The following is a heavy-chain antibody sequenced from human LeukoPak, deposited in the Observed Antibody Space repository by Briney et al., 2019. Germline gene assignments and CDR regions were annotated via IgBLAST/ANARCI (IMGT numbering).Heavy chain of an antibody. CDR1: GYSISSGYY. D-gene: IGHD2-21*01. J-gene: IGHJ4*02. Sequence: SETLSLTCTVSGYSISSGYYWGWIRQPPGKGLEWIGSIYHSGSTYYNPSLKSRVTISVDTSKNQFSLKLSPVTAADTAVYYCARHSLETLSFDYWGQGTLVTVSS. CDR2: IYHSGST. V-gene: IGHV4-38-2*02. CDR3: ARHSLETLSFDY.